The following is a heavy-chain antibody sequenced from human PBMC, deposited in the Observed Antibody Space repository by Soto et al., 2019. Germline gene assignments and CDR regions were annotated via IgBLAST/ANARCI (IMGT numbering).Heavy chain of an antibody. J-gene: IGHJ6*02. CDR1: GFTFSSYA. V-gene: IGHV3-30-3*01. Sequence: PGWSLRLSCAASGFTFSSYAMHWVRQAPGKGLEWVSVISYDGSNKYYADSVKGRFTISRDNSKNTLYLQMNSLKTEDTAVYYCTTSWISGYGMDVWGQGTTVTSP. CDR3: TTSWISGYGMDV. D-gene: IGHD2-2*03. CDR2: ISYDGSNK.